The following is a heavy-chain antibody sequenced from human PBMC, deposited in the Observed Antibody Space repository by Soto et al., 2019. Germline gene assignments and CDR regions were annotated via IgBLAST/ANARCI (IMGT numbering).Heavy chain of an antibody. V-gene: IGHV1-46*01. J-gene: IGHJ4*02. CDR2: INPSGGST. CDR1: AYSFTTYY. Sequence: QVQLVQSGAEVKKPGASMQVSCKASAYSFTTYYIHWVRQAPGQGLEWMGCINPSGGSTSYAQKFQSRVTLTRDTATSTVYMELRSLRSENTAVYYCARNDKSGLDYWGQGTLVTVSS. D-gene: IGHD1-1*01. CDR3: ARNDKSGLDY.